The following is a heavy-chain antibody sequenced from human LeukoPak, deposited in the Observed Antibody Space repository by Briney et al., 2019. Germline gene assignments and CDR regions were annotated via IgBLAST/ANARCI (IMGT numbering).Heavy chain of an antibody. CDR1: GGSFSGYY. CDR2: INRSGST. J-gene: IGHJ4*02. D-gene: IGHD1-26*01. Sequence: SETLSLTCAVYGGSFSGYYWSWIRQPPGEGLERIGEINRSGSTNYNPSLKSRVTISVDTSKNQFSLKLSSATAADTAVYYCARGGGSYRKRFDYWGQGTLVTVSS. V-gene: IGHV4-34*01. CDR3: ARGGGSYRKRFDY.